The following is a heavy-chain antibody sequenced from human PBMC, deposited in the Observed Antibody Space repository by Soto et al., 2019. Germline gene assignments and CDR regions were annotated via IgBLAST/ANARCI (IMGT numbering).Heavy chain of an antibody. Sequence: PSETLSLTCTVSGGSISSYYWSWIRQPPGKGLEWIGYIYYSGSTNYNPSLKSRVTISVDTSKNQFSLKLSPVTAADTAVYYCARDDSGSYGMDVWGQGTTVTVSS. V-gene: IGHV4-59*01. D-gene: IGHD1-26*01. CDR2: IYYSGST. CDR3: ARDDSGSYGMDV. CDR1: GGSISSYY. J-gene: IGHJ6*02.